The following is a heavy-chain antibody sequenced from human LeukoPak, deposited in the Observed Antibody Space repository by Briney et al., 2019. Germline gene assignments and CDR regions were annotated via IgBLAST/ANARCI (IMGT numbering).Heavy chain of an antibody. Sequence: SETLSLTCAVYGGSFSGYYWSWIRQPPGKGLEWIGSIYYSGSTYYNPSLKSRVTISVDTSKNQFSLKLSSVTAADTAVYYCARDGGTWYYDFWSGYYQGCAFDIWGQGTMVTVSS. CDR2: IYYSGST. CDR1: GGSFSGYY. V-gene: IGHV4-34*01. D-gene: IGHD3-3*01. J-gene: IGHJ3*02. CDR3: ARDGGTWYYDFWSGYYQGCAFDI.